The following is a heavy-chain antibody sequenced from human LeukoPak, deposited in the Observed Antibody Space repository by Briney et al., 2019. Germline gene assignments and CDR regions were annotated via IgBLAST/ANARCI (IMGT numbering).Heavy chain of an antibody. V-gene: IGHV3-9*01. Sequence: GGSLRLSCAASGFTFDDYAMHWVRQAPGKGLEWVSGISWKSGNIVYADSVKGRFTISRDNGKNSLYLQMNSLRAEGTALYYCAKDSRAAAGRGWFDPWGQGTLVTVSS. CDR1: GFTFDDYA. CDR3: AKDSRAAAGRGWFDP. CDR2: ISWKSGNI. J-gene: IGHJ5*02. D-gene: IGHD6-13*01.